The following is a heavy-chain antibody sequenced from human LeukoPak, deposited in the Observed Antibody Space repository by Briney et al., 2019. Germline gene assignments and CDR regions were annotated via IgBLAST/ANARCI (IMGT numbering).Heavy chain of an antibody. CDR2: IRSKANNYAT. CDR3: ARDSSSEGPLDY. D-gene: IGHD6-6*01. V-gene: IGHV3-73*01. CDR1: GFTFSASA. Sequence: PGGSLRLSCAASGFTFSASAVHWVRQASGKGLEWIGRIRSKANNYATAYTDPLKGRFTVSRDDSKNTAYLQMYSLKTEDSAVYFCARDSSSEGPLDYWGQGTLVTVSS. J-gene: IGHJ4*02.